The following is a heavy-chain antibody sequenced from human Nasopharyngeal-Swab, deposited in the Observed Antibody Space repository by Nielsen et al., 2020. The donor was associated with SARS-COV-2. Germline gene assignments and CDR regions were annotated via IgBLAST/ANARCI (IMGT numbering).Heavy chain of an antibody. CDR2: IIPIFGTA. J-gene: IGHJ1*01. CDR3: ANPGAIGGRTAAYRQFQD. D-gene: IGHD2-2*01. V-gene: IGHV1-69*13. Sequence: SVKVSCKASGGTFSSYAISWVRQAPGQGLEWMGGIIPIFGTANYAQKFQGRVTITADESTSTAYMELSSLRSEDTAVYYLANPGAIGGRTAAYRQFQDWGQG. CDR1: GGTFSSYA.